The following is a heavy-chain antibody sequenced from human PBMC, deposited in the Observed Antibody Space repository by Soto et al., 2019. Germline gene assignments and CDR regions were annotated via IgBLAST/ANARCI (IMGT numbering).Heavy chain of an antibody. CDR1: GVTFRIHG. Sequence: WGSLSLCWAASGVTFRIHGRHWVRPAPGKGLEWVALISHDGNIKYYSDSVRGRFTISRDNSRTTLFLQMNSLGPEDTAIYFCAKTIVPAAVRPIDYWGLGTLVTVSS. D-gene: IGHD2-2*01. CDR3: AKTIVPAAVRPIDY. CDR2: ISHDGNIK. J-gene: IGHJ4*02. V-gene: IGHV3-30*18.